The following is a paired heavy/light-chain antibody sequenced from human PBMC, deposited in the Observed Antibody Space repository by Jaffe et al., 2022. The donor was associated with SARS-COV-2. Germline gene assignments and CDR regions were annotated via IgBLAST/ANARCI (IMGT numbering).Heavy chain of an antibody. D-gene: IGHD1-26*01. CDR2: LYSGGKT. CDR1: GFTVSSNY. J-gene: IGHJ6*02. V-gene: IGHV3-66*02. CDR3: AREEHIGTYSSFYFYALDV. Sequence: EVQVEESGGGLVQPGESLRLSCAASGFTVSSNYMAWVRQAPGKGLEWVSVLYSGGKTFYADSVKGRFTISRDNSKNALYLQMNSLRAEDTAVYYCAREEHIGTYSSFYFYALDVWGQGTTVAVSS.
Light chain of an antibody. V-gene: IGLV2-8*01. CDR2: EVS. CDR1: SSDVGGYNF. J-gene: IGLJ2*01. CDR3: SSYAGSSNVV. Sequence: QSALTQPPSASGSPGQSITISCTGTSSDVGGYNFVSWYQQHPGKAPKLILYEVSRRPSGVPDRFSGSKSGSTASLTVSGLQAEDDAEYFCSSYAGSSNVVFGGGTKLTVL.